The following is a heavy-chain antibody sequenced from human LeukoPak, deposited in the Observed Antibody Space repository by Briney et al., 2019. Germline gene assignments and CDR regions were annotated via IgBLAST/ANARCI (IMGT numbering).Heavy chain of an antibody. CDR3: AKRGVVIRVILVGFHKEAYYFDS. Sequence: GGSLRLSCAVSGITLSNYGMYWVRQAPGKGLEWVAGISDSGGSTNYADSVKGRFTISRDNPKNTLYLQMNSLRAEDTAVYFCAKRGVVIRVILVGFHKEAYYFDSWGQGALVTVSS. J-gene: IGHJ4*02. CDR2: ISDSGGST. D-gene: IGHD3-22*01. V-gene: IGHV3-23*01. CDR1: GITLSNYG.